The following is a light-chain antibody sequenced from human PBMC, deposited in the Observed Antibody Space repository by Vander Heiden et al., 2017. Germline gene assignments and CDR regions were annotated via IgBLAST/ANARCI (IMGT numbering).Light chain of an antibody. J-gene: IGLJ1*01. CDR2: GNN. CDR1: NSNIGAGYD. Sequence: QPVLTQPPSVSGAPGQRVPISCTGSNSNIGAGYDVHWYQQLPGTAPKLLIYGNNNRPSGVPDRFSGSKSGTSASLAITGLQAEDEAEYYCQSYDGSLNSLFYVFGTGTEVTVL. V-gene: IGLV1-40*01. CDR3: QSYDGSLNSLFYV.